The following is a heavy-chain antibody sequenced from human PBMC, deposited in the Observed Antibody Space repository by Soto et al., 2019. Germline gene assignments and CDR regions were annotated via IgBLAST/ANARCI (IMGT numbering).Heavy chain of an antibody. CDR3: AKDRKEYNWNPAEDFDY. D-gene: IGHD1-20*01. CDR1: GFTFSSYA. J-gene: IGHJ4*02. V-gene: IGHV3-23*01. Sequence: EVQLLESGGGLVQPGGSLRLSCAASGFTFSSYAMSWVRQAPGKGLEWVSAISGSGGSTYYADSVKGRFTISRDNPKNTLYLQMNSLRAEDTAVYYCAKDRKEYNWNPAEDFDYWGQGTLVTVSS. CDR2: ISGSGGST.